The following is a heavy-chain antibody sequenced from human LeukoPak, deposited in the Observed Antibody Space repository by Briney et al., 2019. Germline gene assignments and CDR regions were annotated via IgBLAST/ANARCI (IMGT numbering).Heavy chain of an antibody. D-gene: IGHD2-15*01. CDR3: ARGPDLGYCSGGSCYSIYYYYGMDV. J-gene: IGHJ6*02. V-gene: IGHV1-69*05. Sequence: ASVKVSCKASGGTFSSNAISWVRQAPGQGLEWMGGIIPIFGTANYAEKFQGRVTMTTDTSTSTAYMELRSLRSDDTAVYYCARGPDLGYCSGGSCYSIYYYYGMDVWGQGTTVTVSS. CDR1: GGTFSSNA. CDR2: IIPIFGTA.